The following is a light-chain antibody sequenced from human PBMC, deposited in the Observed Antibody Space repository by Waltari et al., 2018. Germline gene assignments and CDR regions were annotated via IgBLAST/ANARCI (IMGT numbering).Light chain of an antibody. CDR2: GKN. V-gene: IGLV3-19*01. J-gene: IGLJ2*01. CDR1: SLSSYY. CDR3: NSRDSSGNHVV. Sequence: SSELTQDPAVSVALGQTVRITCQGDSLSSYYASWYQQKPGQAPGLVIYGKNNRPPGIPDRFSGSSSGNTASLTITGAQAEDEADYYCNSRDSSGNHVVFGGGTKLTVL.